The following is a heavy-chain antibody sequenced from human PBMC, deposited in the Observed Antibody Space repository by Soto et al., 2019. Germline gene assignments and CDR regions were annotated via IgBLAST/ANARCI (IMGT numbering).Heavy chain of an antibody. CDR2: ISDSGSST. V-gene: IGHV3-23*01. CDR3: AKDGSSGYNYFDF. Sequence: PGGSLRLSCAASGFTFSSYAMSWVRQAPGKGLEWVSGISDSGSSTYYADSVKGRFTISRDNSKNTLHLQMNSLRAEDTAIYYCAKDGSSGYNYFDFWGQGTLVTVSS. J-gene: IGHJ4*02. CDR1: GFTFSSYA. D-gene: IGHD3-22*01.